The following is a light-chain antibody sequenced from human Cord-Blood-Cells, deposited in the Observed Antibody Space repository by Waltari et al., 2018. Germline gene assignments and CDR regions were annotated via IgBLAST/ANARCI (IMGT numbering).Light chain of an antibody. Sequence: QSALTQPRSVSGSPGQSVTIPCTGTSSDVGGYNSVSWYQPHPGKAHRLLIYDVRKRPSGVPDRCSGSKSGSPASLTISGLQAEDEADYYCCSYAGSYTYVFGTGTKVTVL. CDR3: CSYAGSYTYV. V-gene: IGLV2-11*01. CDR1: SSDVGGYNS. CDR2: DVR. J-gene: IGLJ1*01.